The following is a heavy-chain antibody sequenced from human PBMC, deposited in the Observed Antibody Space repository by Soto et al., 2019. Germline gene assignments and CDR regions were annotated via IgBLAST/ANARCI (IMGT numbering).Heavy chain of an antibody. J-gene: IGHJ6*02. D-gene: IGHD3-3*01. CDR1: GYTFTSYD. Sequence: ASVKVSCKASGYTFTSYDINWVRQATGQGLERMGWMNPNSGNTGYAQKFQGRVTMTRNTSISTAYMELSSLRSEDTAVYYCARGGNSYYDFWSGPYYYGMDVWGQGTTVTVSS. CDR2: MNPNSGNT. CDR3: ARGGNSYYDFWSGPYYYGMDV. V-gene: IGHV1-8*01.